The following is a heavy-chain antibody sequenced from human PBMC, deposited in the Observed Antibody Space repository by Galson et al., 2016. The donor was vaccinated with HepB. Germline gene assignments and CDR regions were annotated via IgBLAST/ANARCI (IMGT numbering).Heavy chain of an antibody. V-gene: IGHV1-18*01. CDR1: GYSFSSYG. Sequence: SVKVSCKASGYSFSSYGVSWVRQAPGQGLVWLGWISTLNGYTKYAQKLQGRVTMTTDTSTSTAYMELRSLRSDDTAVYYCARDGLRFLEWLRDGMDVWGQGTTVTVSS. CDR2: ISTLNGYT. CDR3: ARDGLRFLEWLRDGMDV. J-gene: IGHJ6*02. D-gene: IGHD3-3*01.